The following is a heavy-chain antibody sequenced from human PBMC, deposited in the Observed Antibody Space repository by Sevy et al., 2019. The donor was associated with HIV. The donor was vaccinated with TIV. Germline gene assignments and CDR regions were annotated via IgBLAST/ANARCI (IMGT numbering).Heavy chain of an antibody. CDR1: GFTFSAYA. J-gene: IGHJ4*02. D-gene: IGHD3-22*01. Sequence: GGSLRLSCTTSGFTFSAYAMHWVRQAPGKGLEWVAIIWSDGAYQYHGDSVKGRFTISRDNSKNTLYLQMNSLRVEYTAVYHCARGGYYYDNAAYYALDSWGQGTLVTVSS. V-gene: IGHV3-33*01. CDR2: IWSDGAYQ. CDR3: ARGGYYYDNAAYYALDS.